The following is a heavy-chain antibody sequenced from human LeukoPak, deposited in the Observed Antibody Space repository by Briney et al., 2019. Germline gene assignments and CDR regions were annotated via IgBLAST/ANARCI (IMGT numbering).Heavy chain of an antibody. D-gene: IGHD5-18*01. J-gene: IGHJ6*02. Sequence: GGSLRLSCAASGFTFSSYGMHWVRQAPGKGLEWVAVIWYDGSNKYYADSVKGRFTISRDNAKNSLYLQMNSLRAEDTAVYYCARDYLGDLAGGIQLWPSRVYYYGMDVWGQGTTVTVSS. V-gene: IGHV3-33*01. CDR3: ARDYLGDLAGGIQLWPSRVYYYGMDV. CDR2: IWYDGSNK. CDR1: GFTFSSYG.